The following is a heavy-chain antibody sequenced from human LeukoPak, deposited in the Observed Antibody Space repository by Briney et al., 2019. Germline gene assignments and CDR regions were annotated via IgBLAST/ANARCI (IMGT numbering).Heavy chain of an antibody. V-gene: IGHV3-23*01. CDR1: GFTFTSYA. CDR2: VSGSGGTP. J-gene: IGHJ4*02. CDR3: AKFVGGPFDS. D-gene: IGHD3-16*01. Sequence: TGGSLRLSCAASGFTFTSYAMSWVPKAPGKGLEWVSAVSGSGGTPYYADSVKGRFTISRDNSMNTLYLQMNSLRAEDTALYYCAKFVGGPFDSWGQGTLVTVSS.